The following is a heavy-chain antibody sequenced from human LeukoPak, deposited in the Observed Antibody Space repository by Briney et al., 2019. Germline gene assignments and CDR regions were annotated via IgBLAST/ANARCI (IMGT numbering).Heavy chain of an antibody. J-gene: IGHJ4*02. CDR3: ARPIAAAGTGFDY. Sequence: SETLSLTCTVSGGSISSSSYYWGWIRQPPGKGLEWTGSIYYSGSTYYNPSLKSRVTISVDTSKNQFSLKLSSVTAADTAVYYCARPIAAAGTGFDYWGQGTLVTVSS. CDR1: GGSISSSSYY. D-gene: IGHD6-13*01. CDR2: IYYSGST. V-gene: IGHV4-39*01.